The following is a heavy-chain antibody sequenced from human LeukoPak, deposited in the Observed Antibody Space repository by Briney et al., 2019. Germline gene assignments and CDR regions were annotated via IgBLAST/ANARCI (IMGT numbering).Heavy chain of an antibody. Sequence: ASVKVSCKASGYTFTNYDINWVRQATGQGLEWMGYMKPNSGNTGYAPKFQGRVTMTRNTSIDTAFMELKSLSFEDTAVYYCAKATTTIAAVPHNPWGQGTLATVSS. CDR3: AKATTTIAAVPHNP. D-gene: IGHD6-13*01. CDR2: MKPNSGNT. V-gene: IGHV1-8*01. CDR1: GYTFTNYD. J-gene: IGHJ5*02.